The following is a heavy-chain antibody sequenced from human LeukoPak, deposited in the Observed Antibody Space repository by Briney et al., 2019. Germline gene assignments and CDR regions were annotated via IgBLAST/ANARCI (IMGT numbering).Heavy chain of an antibody. CDR3: AKISSSRRAFDI. CDR2: IYYSGIT. CDR1: GGSISSYY. Sequence: SETLSLTCTVSGGSISSYYWSWIRQPPGKGLEWIGYIYYSGITNYSPSLKSRVTISVDTSKKQFSLKVTSVTTADTAVYYCAKISSSRRAFDIWGQGTMVTVSS. J-gene: IGHJ3*02. V-gene: IGHV4-59*01. D-gene: IGHD6-13*01.